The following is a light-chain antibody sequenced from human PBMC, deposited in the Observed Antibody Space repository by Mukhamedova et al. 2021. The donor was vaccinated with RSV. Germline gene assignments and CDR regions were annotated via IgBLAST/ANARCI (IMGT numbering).Light chain of an antibody. V-gene: IGLV3-21*04. CDR2: YDS. CDR1: NIGSKS. CDR3: QVWDSSSDVV. Sequence: GGNNIGSKSVHWYQQKPGQAPVLVIYYDSDRPSGIPERFSGSNSGNTATLTISRVEAGDEADYYCQVWDSSSDVVFGGGTKLTVL. J-gene: IGLJ2*01.